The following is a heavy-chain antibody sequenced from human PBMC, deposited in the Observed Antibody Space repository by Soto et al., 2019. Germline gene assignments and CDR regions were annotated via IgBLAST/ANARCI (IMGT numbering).Heavy chain of an antibody. V-gene: IGHV4-59*01. CDR3: ARDGDILTGYDS. J-gene: IGHJ5*01. Sequence: SETLSLTCTVSGGSISSYYWNWIRQPPGKGLEWIGYIYYSGSTNYNPSLKSRVTISIDTSKKQFSLKLTSVTAADTAVYYCARDGDILTGYDSWGQGTLVTVS. CDR1: GGSISSYY. CDR2: IYYSGST. D-gene: IGHD3-9*01.